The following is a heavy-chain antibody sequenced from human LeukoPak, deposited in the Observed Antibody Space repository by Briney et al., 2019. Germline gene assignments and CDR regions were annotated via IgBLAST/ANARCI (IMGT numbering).Heavy chain of an antibody. CDR1: GYTLTELS. D-gene: IGHD3-3*01. Sequence: ASVTVSCTVSGYTLTELSMHWVRQAPGKGLEWMGGFDPEDGETIYAQKFQGRVTMTEDTSTDTAYMELSSLRSEDTAVYYCATVQPQFLEWLFPFDYWGQGTLVTVSS. V-gene: IGHV1-24*01. J-gene: IGHJ4*02. CDR2: FDPEDGET. CDR3: ATVQPQFLEWLFPFDY.